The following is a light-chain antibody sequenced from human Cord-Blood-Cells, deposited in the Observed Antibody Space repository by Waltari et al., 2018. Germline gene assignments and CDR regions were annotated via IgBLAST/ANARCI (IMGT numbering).Light chain of an antibody. V-gene: IGKV3-15*01. CDR3: QQYNNWPPLT. CDR2: CAS. CDR1: QSVSSN. J-gene: IGKJ4*01. Sequence: EIVITQSPATLSVSQGQSATLACRASQSVSSNLAWYQQKPGQPPRLLIYCASTSATGIPARFSGSGSGTEFTLPISSLLSEDFAVYYCQQYNNWPPLTFGGGTKVEIK.